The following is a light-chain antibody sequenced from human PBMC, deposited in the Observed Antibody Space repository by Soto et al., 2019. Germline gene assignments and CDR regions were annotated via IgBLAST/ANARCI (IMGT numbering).Light chain of an antibody. CDR1: QSVLYSSNNKNY. CDR2: WAS. J-gene: IGKJ4*01. CDR3: QQYYSTPLT. V-gene: IGKV4-1*01. Sequence: DIAMTQSPDSLAVSLGERATINCKSSQSVLYSSNNKNYLAWYQQKPGQPPKLLIYWASTRESGVPDRFSGSGSGTDFTLTISSPQAEDVAVYYCQQYYSTPLTFGGGTKVEIK.